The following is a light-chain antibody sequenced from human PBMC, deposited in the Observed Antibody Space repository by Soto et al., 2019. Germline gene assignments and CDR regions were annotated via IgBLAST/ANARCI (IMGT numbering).Light chain of an antibody. Sequence: QPVLTQPPSVSGAPGQRVTISCTGSSSNIGAGYDVHWYQQLPGTAPKLLIYSNNQRPSGVPDRFSGSKSGTSASLAISGLRSEDEADYYCAAWDDSLSGVVFGGGTKLTVL. V-gene: IGLV1-47*02. J-gene: IGLJ2*01. CDR3: AAWDDSLSGVV. CDR2: SNN. CDR1: SSNIGAGYD.